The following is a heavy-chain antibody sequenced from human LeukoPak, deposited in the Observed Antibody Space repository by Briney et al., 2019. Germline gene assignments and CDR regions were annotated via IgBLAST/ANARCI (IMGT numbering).Heavy chain of an antibody. CDR2: LYSDGNT. V-gene: IGHV3-53*01. CDR1: GFIVSSNY. D-gene: IGHD5-18*01. J-gene: IGHJ4*02. Sequence: PGGSLRLSCAASGFIVSSNYMSWVRQAPGKGLEWVSVLYSDGNTYYADSVKGRFTISRDNSRNTLYLQMNSLRAEDTAVYYCARAAYDSNGFTANHDYWGQGTLVTVSS. CDR3: ARAAYDSNGFTANHDY.